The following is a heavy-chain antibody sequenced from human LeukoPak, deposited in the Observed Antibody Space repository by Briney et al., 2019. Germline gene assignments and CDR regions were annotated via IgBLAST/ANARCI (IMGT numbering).Heavy chain of an antibody. D-gene: IGHD3-10*01. Sequence: ASVKVSCKASGYTFTGYYIHWVRQAPGQGLEWMGWINPHSGGANYAQKFQGRVTMTRDTSISTAYMELSSLRSDDTAVYYCARDLLMHYDGSGESTWGQGTLVTVSS. J-gene: IGHJ5*02. CDR1: GYTFTGYY. CDR3: ARDLLMHYDGSGEST. V-gene: IGHV1-2*02. CDR2: INPHSGGA.